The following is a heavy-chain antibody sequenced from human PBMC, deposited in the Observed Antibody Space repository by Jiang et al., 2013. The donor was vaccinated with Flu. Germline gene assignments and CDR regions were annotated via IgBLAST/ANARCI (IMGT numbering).Heavy chain of an antibody. V-gene: IGHV1-2*02. CDR1: GYTSTDYY. Sequence: SGAEVKKPGASVKVSCKASGYTSTDYYMHWVRQAPGQGLEWMGWLNCNNGGTNYVQKFQGRVTMTWDTSITTAYMELSSLRSDDTAVYYCARERSRTYNFDLWGRGTLVTVSS. CDR3: ARERSRTYNFDL. J-gene: IGHJ2*01. CDR2: LNCNNGGT. D-gene: IGHD2-2*01.